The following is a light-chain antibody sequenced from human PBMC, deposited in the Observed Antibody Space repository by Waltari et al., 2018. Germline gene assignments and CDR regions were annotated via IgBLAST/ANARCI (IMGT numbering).Light chain of an antibody. CDR3: QQYYSTRPWT. J-gene: IGKJ1*01. CDR2: AAS. Sequence: DIQMTQSPSSLSASVGDRVIITCRASQGISNSLAWYQQKPGKAPKLLLYAASRLESGVPSRFSGSGSGTDYTLTISSLQPEDFATYYCQQYYSTRPWTFGQGTKVEIK. V-gene: IGKV1-NL1*01. CDR1: QGISNS.